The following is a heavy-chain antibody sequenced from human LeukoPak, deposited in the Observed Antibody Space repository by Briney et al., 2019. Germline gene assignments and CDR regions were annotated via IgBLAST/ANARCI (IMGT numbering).Heavy chain of an antibody. Sequence: PSETLSLTCTVSGGSISSYYWSWIRQPPGKGLEWIGYIYYSGSTNYNPPLKSRVTISVDTSKNQFSLKLSSVTAADTAVYYCARRTVVTLGAFDIWGQGTMVTVSS. CDR1: GGSISSYY. D-gene: IGHD4-23*01. CDR3: ARRTVVTLGAFDI. V-gene: IGHV4-59*08. J-gene: IGHJ3*02. CDR2: IYYSGST.